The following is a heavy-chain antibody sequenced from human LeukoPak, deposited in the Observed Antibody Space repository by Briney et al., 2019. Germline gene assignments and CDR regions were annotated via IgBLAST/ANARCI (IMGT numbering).Heavy chain of an antibody. CDR1: GGSISSGGYY. J-gene: IGHJ5*02. Sequence: SETLSLTCTVSGGSISSGGYYWSWIRQHLGKGLEWIGYIYYSGSTYYNPSLKSRVTISVDTSKNQFSLKLSSVTAADTAVYYCARGVPYCSGGSCYILDWFDPWGQGTLVTVSS. V-gene: IGHV4-31*03. CDR2: IYYSGST. D-gene: IGHD2-15*01. CDR3: ARGVPYCSGGSCYILDWFDP.